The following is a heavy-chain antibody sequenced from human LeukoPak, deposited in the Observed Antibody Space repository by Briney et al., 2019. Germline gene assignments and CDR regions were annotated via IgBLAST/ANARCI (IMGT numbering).Heavy chain of an antibody. D-gene: IGHD2-8*01. Sequence: ASVKVSCKASGYTFTIYYMHWVRQAPGQGLEWMGIIDPSGGSTSYAQKFQGRVTMTRDTSTSTVYMELSSLRSEDTAVYYCARDERMVYATPTTYYFDYWGQGTLVTVSS. J-gene: IGHJ4*02. CDR3: ARDERMVYATPTTYYFDY. V-gene: IGHV1-46*01. CDR2: IDPSGGST. CDR1: GYTFTIYY.